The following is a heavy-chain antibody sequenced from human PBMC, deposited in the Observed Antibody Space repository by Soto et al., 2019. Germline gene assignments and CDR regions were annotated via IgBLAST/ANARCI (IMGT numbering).Heavy chain of an antibody. CDR1: GVTFSDYY. CDR3: ASGVAPGGDFFDY. J-gene: IGHJ4*02. D-gene: IGHD2-2*01. V-gene: IGHV3-11*06. CDR2: ITSGKLYT. Sequence: GGSLRLSCTASGVTFSDYYMAWIRQAPGQGLEWVSYITSGKLYTNYADSVKGRFTISRDNARNSLYLQMNSLRAEDTAIYFCASGVAPGGDFFDYWGQGTLVTVSS.